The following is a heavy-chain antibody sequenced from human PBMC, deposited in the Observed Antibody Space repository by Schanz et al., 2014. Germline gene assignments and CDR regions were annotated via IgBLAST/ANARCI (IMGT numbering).Heavy chain of an antibody. V-gene: IGHV1-18*01. D-gene: IGHD3-10*01. CDR2: INAHTGNT. Sequence: QVPLVQSGAEVKQPGASVKVSCKASGYIFGSHGMTWVRQAPGQGPELMGWINAHTGNTQYAQKFQGRVNMTRDTVTTTVHLELTRLRTDDTAIYYCARVHIATYHYNSPGAFDIWGQGTRVTVSS. J-gene: IGHJ3*02. CDR3: ARVHIATYHYNSPGAFDI. CDR1: GYIFGSHG.